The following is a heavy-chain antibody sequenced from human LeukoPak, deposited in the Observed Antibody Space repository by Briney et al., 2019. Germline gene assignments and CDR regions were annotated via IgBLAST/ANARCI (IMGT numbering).Heavy chain of an antibody. CDR2: IYSSGST. J-gene: IGHJ3*02. CDR1: GGSISSYY. V-gene: IGHV4-4*07. D-gene: IGHD6-13*01. CDR3: ARGIAAASERALDI. Sequence: SETLSLTCTVSGGSISSYYWSWIRQPAGKGLEWIGRIYSSGSTDYNPSLKSRVTMSVDTSKYHFSLKMSSLTAAVTAVYYCARGIAAASERALDIWGQGTMVTVSS.